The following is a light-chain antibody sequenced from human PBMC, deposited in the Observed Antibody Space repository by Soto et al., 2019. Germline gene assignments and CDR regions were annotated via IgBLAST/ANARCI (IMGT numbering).Light chain of an antibody. CDR2: KNN. CDR1: RSNIGNNA. J-gene: IGLJ3*02. Sequence: QSVLTQTPSASGTPGQTVTISCSGSRSNIGNNAVSWYQQFPGTAPKLLIYKNNQRPSGVPDRFSGSKSGTSASRAISGLQSEDEADYYCATWDDSLNARGVFGGGTKLTVL. V-gene: IGLV1-44*01. CDR3: ATWDDSLNARGV.